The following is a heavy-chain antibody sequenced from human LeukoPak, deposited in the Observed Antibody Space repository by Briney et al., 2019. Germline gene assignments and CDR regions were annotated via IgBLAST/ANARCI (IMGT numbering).Heavy chain of an antibody. CDR1: GGSLSTTSNC. CDR3: ARHSSVLPFDY. D-gene: IGHD3-10*01. Sequence: SETLCLSCTVSGGSLSTTSNCWGWIRQPPGKGREWIRSIYYSGSTYYHPSLKSRVTISVDTSKNQFSLKLSSVTAADTAVYYCARHSSVLPFDYWGQGTLVAVAS. V-gene: IGHV4-39*01. CDR2: IYYSGST. J-gene: IGHJ4*02.